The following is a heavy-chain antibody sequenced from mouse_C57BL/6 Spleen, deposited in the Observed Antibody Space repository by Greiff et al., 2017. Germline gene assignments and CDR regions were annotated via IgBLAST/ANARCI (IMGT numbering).Heavy chain of an antibody. CDR2: IRNKANGYTT. V-gene: IGHV7-3*01. Sequence: EVQGVESGGGLVQPGGSLSLSCAASGFTFTDYYMSWVRQPPGKALEWLGFIRNKANGYTTEYSASVKGRFTISRDNYQSILYLQMNALRAEDSATYYCARYRDPYAMDYWGQGTSVTVSS. J-gene: IGHJ4*01. CDR3: ARYRDPYAMDY. CDR1: GFTFTDYY.